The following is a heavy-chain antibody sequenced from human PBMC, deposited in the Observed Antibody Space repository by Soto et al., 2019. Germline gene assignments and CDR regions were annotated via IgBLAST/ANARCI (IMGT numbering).Heavy chain of an antibody. CDR3: AKDRDSRLYYYSERFGS. J-gene: IGHJ4*02. D-gene: IGHD3-10*01. CDR1: GFTSDDYA. Sequence: YLRLSCAASGFTSDDYAMHWVRQAPGKGLEWVSGISWNSGSIGYADSVKGRFTISRDNAKNSLYLQMNSLRAEDTALYYCAKDRDSRLYYYSERFGSWGQRTLVTVSS. V-gene: IGHV3-9*02. CDR2: ISWNSGSI.